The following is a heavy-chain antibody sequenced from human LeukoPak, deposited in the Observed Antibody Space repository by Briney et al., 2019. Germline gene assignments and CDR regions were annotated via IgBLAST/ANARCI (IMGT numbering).Heavy chain of an antibody. V-gene: IGHV4-34*01. Sequence: SETLSLTCAVYGGSFSGYYWSWIRQPPGKGLEWIGEINHSGSTNYNPSLKSRVTISVDTSKNQFSLKLSSVTAADTAVYYCARQAPASITMVREAKPNNWFDPWGQGTLVTVSS. CDR2: INHSGST. CDR1: GGSFSGYY. CDR3: ARQAPASITMVREAKPNNWFDP. J-gene: IGHJ5*02. D-gene: IGHD3-10*01.